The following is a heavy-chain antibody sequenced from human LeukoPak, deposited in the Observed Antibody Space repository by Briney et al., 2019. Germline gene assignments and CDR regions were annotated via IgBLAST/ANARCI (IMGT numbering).Heavy chain of an antibody. Sequence: GESLKISCKGPGYSFTIFWIGWVRQIPGKGLEWILIFYPGDSDPRYSPSFQGQVTISADKSISAAYLQWCSLKASDDAMCYCACVGGAAGGPPEFFQQWGRGTVVTVS. D-gene: IGHD3-16*01. CDR3: ACVGGAAGGPPEFFQQ. J-gene: IGHJ1*01. V-gene: IGHV5-51*01. CDR1: GYSFTIFW. CDR2: FYPGDSDP.